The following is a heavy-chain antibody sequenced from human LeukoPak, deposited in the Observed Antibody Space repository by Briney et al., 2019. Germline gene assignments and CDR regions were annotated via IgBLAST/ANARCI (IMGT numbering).Heavy chain of an antibody. J-gene: IGHJ6*03. Sequence: PSQTLSLTCTVSGGSISSGGYYWSWIRQPPGKGLEWIGYIYHSGSTYYNPSLKSRVTMSVDTSKNQFSLKLSSVTAADTAVYYCARDLSALMDMDVWGTGTTVTVAS. CDR2: IYHSGST. CDR3: ARDLSALMDMDV. D-gene: IGHD5/OR15-5a*01. CDR1: GGSISSGGYY. V-gene: IGHV4-30-2*01.